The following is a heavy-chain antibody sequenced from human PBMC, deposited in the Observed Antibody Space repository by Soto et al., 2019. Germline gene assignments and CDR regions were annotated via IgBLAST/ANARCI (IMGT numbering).Heavy chain of an antibody. CDR3: AKANYDSSGYASYYFDY. Sequence: GGSLRLSCAASGFTFSSYGMRWVRQAPGKGLEWVAVISYDGSNKYYADSVKGRFTISRDNSKNTLYLQMNSLRAEDTAVYYCAKANYDSSGYASYYFDYWGQGTLVTVSS. J-gene: IGHJ4*02. CDR2: ISYDGSNK. CDR1: GFTFSSYG. D-gene: IGHD3-22*01. V-gene: IGHV3-30*18.